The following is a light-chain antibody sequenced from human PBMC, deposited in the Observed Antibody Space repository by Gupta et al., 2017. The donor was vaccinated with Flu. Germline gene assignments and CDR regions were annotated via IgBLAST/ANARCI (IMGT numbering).Light chain of an antibody. CDR3: SAWDDSLNRWV. CDR1: NANNGSNI. Sequence: RVTISGSGSNANNGSNIVSWYQQHPGTVPKLLICTYNQLRSGVPDRFSASKSGTSASLAISGLQSGDEADYYCSAWDDSLNRWVFGGGTKLTVL. CDR2: TYN. J-gene: IGLJ3*02. V-gene: IGLV1-44*01.